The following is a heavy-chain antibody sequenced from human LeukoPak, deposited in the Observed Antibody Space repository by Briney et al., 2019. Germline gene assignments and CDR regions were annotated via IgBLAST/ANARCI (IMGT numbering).Heavy chain of an antibody. CDR2: ISSNGGST. CDR1: GFTFSSYA. Sequence: PGGSLRLSCAASGFTFSSYAMHWVRQAPGKGLEYVSAISSNGGSTYYANSVKGRFTISRDNSKNTLYLQMGSLRAEDMAVYYCARDSSGWSNVFYYWGQGTLVTVSP. J-gene: IGHJ4*02. CDR3: ARDSSGWSNVFYY. V-gene: IGHV3-64*01. D-gene: IGHD6-19*01.